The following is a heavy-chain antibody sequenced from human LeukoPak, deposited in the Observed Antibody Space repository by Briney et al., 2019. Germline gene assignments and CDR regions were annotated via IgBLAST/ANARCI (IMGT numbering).Heavy chain of an antibody. CDR2: MNPNSGNT. D-gene: IGHD1-7*01. Sequence: ASVKVSCKASGYTFTSYDINWVRQATGQGLEWMGWMNPNSGNTGYAQKFQGRVTMTRNTSISTAYMELSSLRSEDTAVYYCARGFTSNRNYEDEWFDPWGQGTLVTVSS. V-gene: IGHV1-8*01. J-gene: IGHJ5*02. CDR1: GYTFTSYD. CDR3: ARGFTSNRNYEDEWFDP.